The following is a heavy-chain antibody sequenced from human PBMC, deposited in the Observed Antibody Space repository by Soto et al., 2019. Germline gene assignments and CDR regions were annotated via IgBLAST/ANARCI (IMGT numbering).Heavy chain of an antibody. CDR1: GGSFSGYY. D-gene: IGHD3-3*01. CDR2: INHSGST. Sequence: SETLSLTCAVYGGSFSGYYWSWIRQPPGKGLEWIGEINHSGSTNYNPSLKSRVTISVDTSKNQFSLKLSSVTAADTAVYYCARGGFLEWPYYYYYMDVWGKGTTVTVSS. CDR3: ARGGFLEWPYYYYYMDV. J-gene: IGHJ6*03. V-gene: IGHV4-34*01.